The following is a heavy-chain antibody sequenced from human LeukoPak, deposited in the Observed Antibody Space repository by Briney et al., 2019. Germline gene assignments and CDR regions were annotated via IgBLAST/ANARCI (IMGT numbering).Heavy chain of an antibody. CDR1: GFTFSSYA. D-gene: IGHD1-26*01. V-gene: IGHV3-64*01. J-gene: IGHJ4*02. CDR2: VSSNGGST. CDR3: ARVGYSGSYSDY. Sequence: GGSLRLSCAASGFTFSSYAMHWVRQAPGKGLEYVSAVSSNGGSTYYANSVKGRFTISRDDSKDTLYLQMGSLRAEDMAVYYCARVGYSGSYSDYWGQGTLVTVSS.